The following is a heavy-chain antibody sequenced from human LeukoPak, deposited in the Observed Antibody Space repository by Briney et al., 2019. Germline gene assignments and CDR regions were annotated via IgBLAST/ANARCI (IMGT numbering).Heavy chain of an antibody. Sequence: GGSLRLSCVASGFTFSSYWMSWVRQAPGKGLEWVANIKQDGSEKYYVDSVKGRFTISRDNAKNSLYLQMNSLRAEDTAVYYCARTSPGSAFDIWGQGTMVTVSS. CDR3: ARTSPGSAFDI. V-gene: IGHV3-7*01. CDR2: IKQDGSEK. J-gene: IGHJ3*02. D-gene: IGHD1-26*01. CDR1: GFTFSSYW.